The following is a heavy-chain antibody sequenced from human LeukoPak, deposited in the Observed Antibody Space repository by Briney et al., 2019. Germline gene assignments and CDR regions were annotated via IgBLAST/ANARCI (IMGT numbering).Heavy chain of an antibody. D-gene: IGHD4-17*01. CDR1: GGSISSGDDY. CDR3: ARYYGDYGVDWFDP. Sequence: PSETLSLTCTVSGGSISSGDDYWSWIRQPPGKGLEWIGYIYYSGSTYYNPSLKSRATISVDTSKNQFSLKLSSVTAADTAVYYCARYYGDYGVDWFDPWGQGTLVTVSS. CDR2: IYYSGST. J-gene: IGHJ5*02. V-gene: IGHV4-30-4*01.